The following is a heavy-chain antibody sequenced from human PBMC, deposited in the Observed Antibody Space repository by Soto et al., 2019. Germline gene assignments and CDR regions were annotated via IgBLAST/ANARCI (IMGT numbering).Heavy chain of an antibody. Sequence: DVQLVESGGGLVQPGGSLRLSCAASGFTVSSNYMTWVRQAPGKGLEWVSIIYSGGTTYYADSAKGRFTVSRDNSKNTVYLQMNNLRVEDTAVYYCARSRYGDGDCFDPWGQGTLVTVSS. CDR2: IYSGGTT. D-gene: IGHD4-17*01. J-gene: IGHJ5*02. CDR1: GFTVSSNY. V-gene: IGHV3-66*01. CDR3: ARSRYGDGDCFDP.